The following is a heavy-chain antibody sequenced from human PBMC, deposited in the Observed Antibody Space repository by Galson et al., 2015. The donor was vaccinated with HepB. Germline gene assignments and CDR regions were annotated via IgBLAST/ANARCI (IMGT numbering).Heavy chain of an antibody. CDR1: GYTFSKNW. D-gene: IGHD3-22*01. CDR2: IYPGDSDT. CDR3: ARQGASGYCPFDY. Sequence: QSGAEVKKPEESLKISCTGSGYTFSKNWIAWVRQMPGKGPELMGIIYPGDSDTRYSPSFQGQVTISGDKSISTAYLQWRSLKASDTATYYCARQGASGYCPFDYWGQGTLVTVSS. J-gene: IGHJ4*02. V-gene: IGHV5-51*01.